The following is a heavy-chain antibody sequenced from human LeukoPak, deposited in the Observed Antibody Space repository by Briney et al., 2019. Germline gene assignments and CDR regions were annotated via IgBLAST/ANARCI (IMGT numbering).Heavy chain of an antibody. D-gene: IGHD6-19*01. J-gene: IGHJ6*03. CDR1: GGSIGTSTYY. CDR2: IYYTGTT. Sequence: ETLSLTCTVSGGSIGTSTYYWAWIRQPPGKGLEWIGSIYYTGTTYYSPSLKSRVTILLDTSKKQFSLKLRSVTAADTAVYYCARAVEDFYYYMDVWSKGTTVTVSS. V-gene: IGHV4-39*07. CDR3: ARAVEDFYYYMDV.